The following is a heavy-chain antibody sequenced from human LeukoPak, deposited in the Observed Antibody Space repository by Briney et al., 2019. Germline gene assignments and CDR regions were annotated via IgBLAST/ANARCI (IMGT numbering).Heavy chain of an antibody. J-gene: IGHJ4*02. CDR1: GFTFSNFA. V-gene: IGHV3-23*01. CDR2: ISASGDKT. CDR3: GEGH. Sequence: PGGSLRLPCAASGFTFSNFAMIWVRQAPGKGLEFVSAISASGDKTFYADSVKGRFTISRDNSKSTMCLQMNSLRPEDTAAYFCGEGHWGQGTLVTVSS.